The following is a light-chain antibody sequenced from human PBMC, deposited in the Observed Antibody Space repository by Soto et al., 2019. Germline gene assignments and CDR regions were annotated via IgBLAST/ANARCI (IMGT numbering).Light chain of an antibody. CDR3: QQYGSSPTT. CDR1: QSVSSSY. Sequence: EIVLRQSPGTLSLSPGERATVSGRSSQSVSSSYLAWYQQKPGQAPRLHIYGASSRATGIPDRFSGSGSGTDFTLTISRLEPEDFAVYYCQQYGSSPTTFAQGTRLEIK. V-gene: IGKV3-20*01. J-gene: IGKJ5*01. CDR2: GAS.